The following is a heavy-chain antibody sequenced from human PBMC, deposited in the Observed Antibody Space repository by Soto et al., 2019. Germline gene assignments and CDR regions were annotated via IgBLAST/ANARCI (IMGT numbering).Heavy chain of an antibody. D-gene: IGHD3-10*02. V-gene: IGHV1-46*01. CDR1: GYTFTSYN. CDR2: INPGSIST. J-gene: IGHJ4*01. CDR3: ARAPGNVLPYSFDY. Sequence: ASVKVSCKASGYTFTSYNIHWVRQAPGQGLERMGIINPGSISTSFAQKFQGRVTMTRDTSTSTVYMEMSSLRFEDAAVYYCARAPGNVLPYSFDYWG.